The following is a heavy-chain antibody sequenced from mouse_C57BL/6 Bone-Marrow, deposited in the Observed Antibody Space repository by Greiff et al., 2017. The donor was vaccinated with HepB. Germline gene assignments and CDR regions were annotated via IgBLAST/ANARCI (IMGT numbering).Heavy chain of an antibody. CDR1: GFTFSDYY. J-gene: IGHJ1*03. Sequence: EVMLVESGGGLVQPGGSLKLSCAASGFTFSDYYMYWVRQTPEKRLEWVAYISNGGGSTYYPDTVKGRFTISRDNAKNTLYLQMSRLKSEDTAMYYCARRDYYYGSGDFDVWGTGTTVTVSS. V-gene: IGHV5-12*01. CDR2: ISNGGGST. CDR3: ARRDYYYGSGDFDV. D-gene: IGHD1-1*01.